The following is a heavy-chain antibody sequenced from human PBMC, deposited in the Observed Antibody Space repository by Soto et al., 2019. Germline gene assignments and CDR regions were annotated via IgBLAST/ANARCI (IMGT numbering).Heavy chain of an antibody. D-gene: IGHD6-19*01. V-gene: IGHV1-18*01. CDR1: GYIFTTFG. CDR3: ARSIHTALPGSQVDY. J-gene: IGHJ4*02. CDR2: INADNGDT. Sequence: QIQLVQSGAEVKKPGASVKVSCKASGYIFTTFGIGGVRQAPGQGLEWMGWINADNGDTNYAQKFQDRVSMTTDTSTTAAYVELRSLTSGDAAVYFCARSIHTALPGSQVDYCGQGILGTVSS.